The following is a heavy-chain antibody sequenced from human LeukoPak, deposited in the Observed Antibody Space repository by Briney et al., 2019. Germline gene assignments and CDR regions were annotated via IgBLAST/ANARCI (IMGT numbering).Heavy chain of an antibody. Sequence: GASVKVSCKAPGYTFTSYAMHWVRQAPGQRLEWMGWNNAGNGNTKYSQKFQGRVTITRDTSASTAYMELSSLRSEDTAVYYCLLWFGEFIIWGQGTMVTVSS. V-gene: IGHV1-3*01. D-gene: IGHD3-10*01. CDR1: GYTFTSYA. CDR2: NNAGNGNT. J-gene: IGHJ3*02. CDR3: LLWFGEFII.